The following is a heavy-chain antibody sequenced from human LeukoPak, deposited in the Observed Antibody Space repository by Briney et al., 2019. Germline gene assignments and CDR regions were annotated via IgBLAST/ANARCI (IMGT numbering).Heavy chain of an antibody. Sequence: GGSLRLSCAASGFTFSSCAMSWVRQAPGKGLERVSAISGSGGSTYYADSVKGRFTISRDNSKNTLYLQMNSLRAEDTAVYYCARRQTYYYDSSGYLFDYWGQGTLVTVSS. D-gene: IGHD3-22*01. CDR3: ARRQTYYYDSSGYLFDY. J-gene: IGHJ4*02. V-gene: IGHV3-23*01. CDR1: GFTFSSCA. CDR2: ISGSGGST.